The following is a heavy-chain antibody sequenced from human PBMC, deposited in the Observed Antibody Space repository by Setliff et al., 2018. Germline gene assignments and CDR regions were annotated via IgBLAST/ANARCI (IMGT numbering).Heavy chain of an antibody. CDR1: GGTFSSYG. CDR3: VRGLSDYYYESGSFPILGY. D-gene: IGHD3-10*01. V-gene: IGHV1-69*05. J-gene: IGHJ4*02. Sequence: SVKVSCKASGGTFSSYGISWVRQAPGQGLEWMGGTIPIFGTTDYAQKFQGRVTIITDESTSTAFMQLSSLRSEDTAVYYCVRGLSDYYYESGSFPILGYWGQGTLVTVSS. CDR2: TIPIFGTT.